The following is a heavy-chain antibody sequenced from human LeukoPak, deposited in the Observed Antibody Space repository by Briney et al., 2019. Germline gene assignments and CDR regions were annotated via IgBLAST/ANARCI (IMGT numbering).Heavy chain of an antibody. CDR2: MNPNSGNT. CDR3: ARGGDSSSWLSSYYYYGMDV. D-gene: IGHD6-13*01. J-gene: IGHJ6*02. V-gene: IGHV1-8*01. CDR1: GYTFTCYD. Sequence: ASVKVSCKASGYTFTCYDINWVRQATGQGLEWMGWMNPNSGNTGYAQKFQGRVTMTRNTSISTAYMELSSLRSEDTAVYYCARGGDSSSWLSSYYYYGMDVWGQGTTVTVSS.